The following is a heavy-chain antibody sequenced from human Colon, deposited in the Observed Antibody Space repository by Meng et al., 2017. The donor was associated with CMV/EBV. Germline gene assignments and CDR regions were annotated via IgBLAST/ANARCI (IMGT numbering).Heavy chain of an antibody. D-gene: IGHD3/OR15-3a*01. Sequence: GESLKISCAASGFTFNSYSMNWVRQAPGKGLEWVSSISLSSSYIYYADSVKGRFTISRDNSKNTLYLQMNALRVEDTAVYYCAKGSQYSNFWTAPDWGQGTLVTVSS. CDR1: GFTFNSYS. V-gene: IGHV3-21*04. CDR2: ISLSSSYI. J-gene: IGHJ1*01. CDR3: AKGSQYSNFWTAPD.